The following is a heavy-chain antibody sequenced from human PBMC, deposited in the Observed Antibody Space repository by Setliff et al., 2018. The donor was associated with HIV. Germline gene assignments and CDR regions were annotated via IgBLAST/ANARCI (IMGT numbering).Heavy chain of an antibody. D-gene: IGHD3-10*01. J-gene: IGHJ6*03. CDR2: IKQDGSEK. CDR1: GFTFSNYW. Sequence: GGSLRLSCAASGFTFSNYWMTWVRQAPGKGLEWVANIKQDGSEKYYVDSVKGRFTISRDNSKNTLYLQMNSLRAEDTAVYYCAKEDRYYYGSGSYPLYYYMDVWGKGTTVTVSS. CDR3: AKEDRYYYGSGSYPLYYYMDV. V-gene: IGHV3-7*01.